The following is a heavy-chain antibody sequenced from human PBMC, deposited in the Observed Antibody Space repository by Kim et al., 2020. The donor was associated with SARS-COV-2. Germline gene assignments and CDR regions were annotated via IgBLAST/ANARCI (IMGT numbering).Heavy chain of an antibody. Sequence: SETLSLTCTVSGGSISSSSYYWGWIRQPPGKGLEWIGSIYYSGSTYYNPSLKSRVTISVDTSKNQFSLKLSSVTAADTAVYYCAGLEAGEWPHYYYGMDVWGQGTTVTVSS. CDR3: AGLEAGEWPHYYYGMDV. D-gene: IGHD3-10*01. CDR1: GGSISSSSYY. CDR2: IYYSGST. J-gene: IGHJ6*02. V-gene: IGHV4-39*01.